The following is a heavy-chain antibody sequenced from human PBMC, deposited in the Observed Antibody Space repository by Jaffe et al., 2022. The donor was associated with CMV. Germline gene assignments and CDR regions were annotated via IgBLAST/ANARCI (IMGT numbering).Heavy chain of an antibody. V-gene: IGHV3-66*01. CDR3: ARKLYSYDDY. CDR1: GFSVSTNY. D-gene: IGHD5-18*01. Sequence: EVQLVESGGGLVQPGGSLSLSCAASGFSVSTNYMSWVRQAPGKGPEWVSVIYSSGTTYYADSVKGRFTISRDDSKNTVSLQMNSLRAEDTALYYCARKLYSYDDYWGQGTLVTVSS. J-gene: IGHJ4*02. CDR2: IYSSGTT.